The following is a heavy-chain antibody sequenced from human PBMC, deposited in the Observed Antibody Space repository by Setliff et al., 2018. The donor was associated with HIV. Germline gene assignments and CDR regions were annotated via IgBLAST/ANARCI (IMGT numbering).Heavy chain of an antibody. J-gene: IGHJ4*02. CDR1: GGSISSSNYY. D-gene: IGHD2-21*01. Sequence: SETLSLTCAVSGGSISSSNYYWVWIRQAPGKGLEWIGCIYYSGSAYYNPSLKSRVTISVATSKNQFSLRLKSVTAADTAVYFCAQMSISASVYFDYWGQGTLVTVSS. V-gene: IGHV4-39*01. CDR3: AQMSISASVYFDY. CDR2: IYYSGSA.